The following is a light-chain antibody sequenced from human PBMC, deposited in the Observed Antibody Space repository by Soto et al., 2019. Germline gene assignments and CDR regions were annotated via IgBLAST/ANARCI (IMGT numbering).Light chain of an antibody. Sequence: IQMTQSPSSLSASFGDRITMTCLASQSISSLLAWYQHKPGKAPKLLIYKASSLESGVPSRFSGSGSGTEFTLTISSLQPDDFATYYCQQYNSYSRTFGQGTKVDIK. J-gene: IGKJ1*01. CDR1: QSISSL. CDR3: QQYNSYSRT. V-gene: IGKV1-5*03. CDR2: KAS.